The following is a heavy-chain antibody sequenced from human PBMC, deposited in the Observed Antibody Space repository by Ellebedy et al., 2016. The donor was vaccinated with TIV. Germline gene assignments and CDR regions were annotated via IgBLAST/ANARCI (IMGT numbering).Heavy chain of an antibody. CDR1: GYTFNIYG. V-gene: IGHV1-18*01. J-gene: IGHJ4*02. CDR2: INTYSDDT. D-gene: IGHD3-10*01. Sequence: AASVKVSCKASGYTFNIYGVSWVRQAPGQGLEWMGWINTYSDDTAYEQRFKGRITMTADASSSTAYMELRSLRPDDTAVYYCARVRGGFGDLYGIDYWGQGTLVTVSS. CDR3: ARVRGGFGDLYGIDY.